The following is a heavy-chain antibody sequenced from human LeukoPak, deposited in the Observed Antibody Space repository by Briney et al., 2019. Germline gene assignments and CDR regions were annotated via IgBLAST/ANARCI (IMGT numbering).Heavy chain of an antibody. CDR2: ISPSGGDT. CDR3: AKDKYSPVRYISHTASYFDY. Sequence: GGTLRLSCAASGVTFSSYAMTSVRQAPGQGVECVSSISPSGGDTDYAASVRGRFSVSSDDFKNTFSLQMNSLRAEDTAIYYCAKDKYSPVRYISHTASYFDYWGPGTLVTVSS. J-gene: IGHJ4*02. D-gene: IGHD3-9*01. CDR1: GVTFSSYA. V-gene: IGHV3-23*01.